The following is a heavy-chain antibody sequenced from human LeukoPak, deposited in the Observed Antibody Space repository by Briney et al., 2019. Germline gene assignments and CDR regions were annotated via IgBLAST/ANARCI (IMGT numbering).Heavy chain of an antibody. J-gene: IGHJ4*02. Sequence: PSETLSLTCSVSGGLISISSYYGRWVRRPPAKGREWIGSIYYSGNTYNNPSLKSRVTISVDTSKNQLSLKLTSVTAADTAVYYCAMHTVIASSWSLDYWGQGTLVTVSS. D-gene: IGHD6-13*01. CDR1: GGLISISSYY. V-gene: IGHV4-39*01. CDR2: IYYSGNT. CDR3: AMHTVIASSWSLDY.